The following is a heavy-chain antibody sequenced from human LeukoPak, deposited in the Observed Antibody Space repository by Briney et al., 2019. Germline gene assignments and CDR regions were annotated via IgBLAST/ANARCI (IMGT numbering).Heavy chain of an antibody. D-gene: IGHD3-3*01. CDR2: ISGSGGST. V-gene: IGHV3-23*01. CDR3: ATNDFWSGYYYFDH. Sequence: GGSLRLSCAASGFTFSSYAMSWVRQAPGKGLEWVSAISGSGGSTYYADSVKGRFTISRDNSKKTLFLQMNSLRAEDTAVYYCATNDFWSGYYYFDHWGQGTLVTVSS. J-gene: IGHJ4*02. CDR1: GFTFSSYA.